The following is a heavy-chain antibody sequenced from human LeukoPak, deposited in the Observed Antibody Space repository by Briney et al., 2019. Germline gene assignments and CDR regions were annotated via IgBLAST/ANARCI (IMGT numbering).Heavy chain of an antibody. Sequence: GGSLRLSCAASGFTFSSYWMTWVRQVPGKGLEWVSGIIGGGGSTYYADSVKGRFTISGDNSRNTLFLQMNSLRAEDTAVYYCAHGAMYQLDYWGQGTLVTVSS. D-gene: IGHD2-2*01. J-gene: IGHJ4*02. CDR3: AHGAMYQLDY. CDR2: IIGGGGST. CDR1: GFTFSSYW. V-gene: IGHV3-23*01.